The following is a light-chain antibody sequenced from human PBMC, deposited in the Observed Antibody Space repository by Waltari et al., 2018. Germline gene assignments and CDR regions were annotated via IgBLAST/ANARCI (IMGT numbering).Light chain of an antibody. CDR1: SCYVGVYNY. J-gene: IGLJ2*01. Sequence: QSALTQPRSVSGSPGQSVTISCIGTSCYVGVYNYVSWYQHHSGQAPKLIIYDINKRPSGVPDRFSGSRSGNTASLTISRLQAEDEADYYCSSYAGSDTFVVLGGGTKVTVL. CDR3: SSYAGSDTFVV. V-gene: IGLV2-11*01. CDR2: DIN.